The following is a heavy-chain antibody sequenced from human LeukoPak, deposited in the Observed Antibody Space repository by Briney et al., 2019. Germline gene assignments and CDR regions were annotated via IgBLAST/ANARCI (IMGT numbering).Heavy chain of an antibody. CDR2: INPSGGST. CDR1: GYTFTSYY. V-gene: IGHV1-46*01. Sequence: ASVKVSCKASGYTFTSYYMHWVRQAPGQGLEWMGIINPSGGSTSYAQKFQGRVTMTRETSTSTVYMELSSLRSEDTAVYYCARGVAVLLWFGELWDWGQGTLVTVSS. CDR3: ARGVAVLLWFGELWD. D-gene: IGHD3-10*01. J-gene: IGHJ4*02.